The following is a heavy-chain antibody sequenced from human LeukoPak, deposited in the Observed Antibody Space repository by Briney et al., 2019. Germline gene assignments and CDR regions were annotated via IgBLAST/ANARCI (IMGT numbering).Heavy chain of an antibody. Sequence: PGGSLRLSCAASGYTFSSYAMSWVRQAPGKGLEWVSVISGSGVSTYYADSVKGRFTISRDNSKDTLYLQMNSLRAEDTAIYYCARGGHDYDPWGGYFDYWGQGTLVTVSS. J-gene: IGHJ4*02. V-gene: IGHV3-23*01. CDR3: ARGGHDYDPWGGYFDY. D-gene: IGHD4-17*01. CDR1: GYTFSSYA. CDR2: ISGSGVST.